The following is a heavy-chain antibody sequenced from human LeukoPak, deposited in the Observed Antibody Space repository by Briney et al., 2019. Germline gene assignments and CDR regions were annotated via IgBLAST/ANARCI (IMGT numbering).Heavy chain of an antibody. CDR3: ARDFRIAARPPLSPGY. D-gene: IGHD6-6*01. V-gene: IGHV1-18*01. Sequence: GASVKVSCKASGYTFTSYGISWVRQAPGQGLEWMGWISAYNGNTNYAQKLRGRVTMTTDTSTSTAYMELRSLRSDDTAVYYCARDFRIAARPPLSPGYWGQGTLVTVSS. CDR2: ISAYNGNT. J-gene: IGHJ4*02. CDR1: GYTFTSYG.